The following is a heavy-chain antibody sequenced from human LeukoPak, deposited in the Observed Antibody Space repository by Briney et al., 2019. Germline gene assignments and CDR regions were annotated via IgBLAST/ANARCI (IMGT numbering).Heavy chain of an antibody. CDR1: GYSISSGYY. V-gene: IGHV4-38-2*01. Sequence: SETLSLTCAVSGYSISSGYYWGWIRQPPGKGLEWIGSIYHSGSTYYNPSLKSRVTISVDTSKNQFSLKLSSVTAADTAVYYCARQGSGWHFDLWGRGTLVTVSS. CDR3: ARQGSGWHFDL. CDR2: IYHSGST. J-gene: IGHJ2*01.